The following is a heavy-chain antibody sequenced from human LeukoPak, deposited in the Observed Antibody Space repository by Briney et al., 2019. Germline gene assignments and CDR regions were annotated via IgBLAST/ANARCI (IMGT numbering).Heavy chain of an antibody. CDR3: ARSVYDYVWGSYRYYYYYYMDV. CDR1: GGSISGSSYY. CDR2: IYYSGTT. Sequence: PSETLSLTCTVSGGSISGSSYYWGCTRQPPGKGLEWIGSIYYSGTTYYNSSFKSRVSITVDTSKNQFSLKQSSVTAADAAVYCCARSVYDYVWGSYRYYYYYYMDVWGKGTTVTVSS. J-gene: IGHJ6*03. D-gene: IGHD3-16*02. V-gene: IGHV4-39*07.